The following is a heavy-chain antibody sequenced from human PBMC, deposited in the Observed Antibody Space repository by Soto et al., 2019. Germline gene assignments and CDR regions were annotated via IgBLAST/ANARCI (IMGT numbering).Heavy chain of an antibody. V-gene: IGHV4-34*01. CDR1: GVSFSGYY. J-gene: IGHJ4*02. D-gene: IGHD2-2*01. CDR2: INHSGST. Sequence: QVQLQQWGAGLLKPSETLSLTCAVYGVSFSGYYWSWIRQPPGKGLAWIGEINHSGSTNYNPALKRRLPISVNTSKNQVTLNRISVSAADTALYYCARGLGIRYFSSTSCSSMGFGYWGQGTLVTVFS. CDR3: ARGLGIRYFSSTSCSSMGFGY.